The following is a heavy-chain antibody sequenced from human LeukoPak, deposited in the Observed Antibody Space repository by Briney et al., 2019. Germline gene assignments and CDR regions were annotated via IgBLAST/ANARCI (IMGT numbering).Heavy chain of an antibody. CDR2: IYTSGST. CDR3: ARRSDYYVWGDGLDV. J-gene: IGHJ6*02. CDR1: GGSISSYY. Sequence: SETLSLTCTASGGSISSYYWSWIRQPPGKGLEWIGYIYTSGSTNYNPSLKSRVTISVDTSKNQFSLKLSSVTAADTAVYYCARRSDYYVWGDGLDVWGQGTTVTVSS. V-gene: IGHV4-4*08. D-gene: IGHD3-16*01.